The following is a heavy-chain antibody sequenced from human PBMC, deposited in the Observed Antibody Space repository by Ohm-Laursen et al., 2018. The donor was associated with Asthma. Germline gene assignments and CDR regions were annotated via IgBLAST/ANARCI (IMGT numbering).Heavy chain of an antibody. V-gene: IGHV1-69*13. CDR3: ARDEKTYCSGGSCYNY. D-gene: IGHD2-15*01. Sequence: SVKVSCKASGGTFSSYAISWVRQAPGQGLEWMGGIIPIFGTANYAQKFQGRVAITADESTSTAYMELSSLRSEDTAVYYCARDEKTYCSGGSCYNYWGQGTLVTVSS. J-gene: IGHJ4*02. CDR1: GGTFSSYA. CDR2: IIPIFGTA.